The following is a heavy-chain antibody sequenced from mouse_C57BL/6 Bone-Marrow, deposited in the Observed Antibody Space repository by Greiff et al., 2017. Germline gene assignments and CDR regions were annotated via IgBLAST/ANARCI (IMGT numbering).Heavy chain of an antibody. J-gene: IGHJ3*01. CDR1: GFTFSSYA. Sequence: EVMLVESGGGLVKPGGSLKLSCAASGFTFSSYAMSWVRQTPEQRLEWVATISDGGSYTYYPDNVKGRFTISRDNAKNNLYLQMSHLKSEDTAMYYCGRDGYILFAYWGQGTLVTVSA. D-gene: IGHD2-3*01. V-gene: IGHV5-4*03. CDR3: GRDGYILFAY. CDR2: ISDGGSYT.